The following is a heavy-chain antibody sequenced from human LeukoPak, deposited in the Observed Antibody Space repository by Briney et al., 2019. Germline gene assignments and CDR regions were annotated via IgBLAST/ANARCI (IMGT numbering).Heavy chain of an antibody. J-gene: IGHJ3*02. CDR2: MSFSGSST. V-gene: IGHV3-48*03. CDR3: ARGYSSYYPDAFDI. Sequence: PGGSLRLSCVASGFTFSSYEMNWVRQAPGRGLEWVSYMSFSGSSTYYADSVKGRFTISRDNAKNSLYLQMNSLRAEGTAVYYCARGYSSYYPDAFDIWGQGTMVTVSS. D-gene: IGHD5-12*01. CDR1: GFTFSSYE.